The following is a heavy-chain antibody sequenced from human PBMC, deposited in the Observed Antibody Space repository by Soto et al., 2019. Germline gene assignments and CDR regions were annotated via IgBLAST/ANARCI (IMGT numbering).Heavy chain of an antibody. CDR1: GGSISSSSYY. D-gene: IGHD3-16*01. CDR3: ARDSARGRGYGMDV. Sequence: SETLSLTCTVSGGSISSSSYYWGWIRQPPGKGLEWIGSIYYSGSTYYNPSLKSRVTISVDTSKNQFSLKLSSVTAADTAVYYCARDSARGRGYGMDVWGQGTTVTVSS. V-gene: IGHV4-39*07. CDR2: IYYSGST. J-gene: IGHJ6*02.